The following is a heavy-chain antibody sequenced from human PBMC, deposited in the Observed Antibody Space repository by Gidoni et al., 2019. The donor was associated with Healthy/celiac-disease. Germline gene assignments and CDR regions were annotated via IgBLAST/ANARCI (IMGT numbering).Heavy chain of an antibody. CDR1: GGSFSGYY. D-gene: IGHD3-3*01. CDR2: INHSGST. Sequence: QVQLQQWGAGLLKPPETLSLTCAVYGGSFSGYYWSWIRQPPGKGLEWIGEINHSGSTNYNPSLKSRVTISVDTSKNQFSLKLSSVTAADTAVYYCARAQRVLRFLEWLVNWFDPWGQGTLVTVSS. CDR3: ARAQRVLRFLEWLVNWFDP. V-gene: IGHV4-34*01. J-gene: IGHJ5*02.